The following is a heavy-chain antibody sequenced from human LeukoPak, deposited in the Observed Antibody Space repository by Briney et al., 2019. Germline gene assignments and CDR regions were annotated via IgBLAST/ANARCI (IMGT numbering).Heavy chain of an antibody. CDR1: GGSISSSSYY. V-gene: IGHV4-39*07. CDR2: IYYSGST. D-gene: IGHD3-9*01. J-gene: IGHJ5*02. CDR3: ARGLLRYFDWLLSNTNWFDP. Sequence: SETLSLTCTVSGGSISSSSYYWGWIRQPPGRGLEWIGSIYYSGSTYYNPSLKSRVTISVDTSKNQFSLKLSSVTAADTAVYYCARGLLRYFDWLLSNTNWFDPWGQGTLVTVSS.